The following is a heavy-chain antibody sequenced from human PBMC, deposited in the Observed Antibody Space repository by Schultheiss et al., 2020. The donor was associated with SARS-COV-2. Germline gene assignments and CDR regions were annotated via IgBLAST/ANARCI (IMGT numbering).Heavy chain of an antibody. V-gene: IGHV4-31*03. CDR1: GGSISSGGYY. Sequence: SETLSLTCTVSGGSISSGGYYWSWIRQHPGKGLEWIGYIYYSGSTYYNPSLKSRVTISVATSRNEFSLKLTSVTAADTAVYYCVREGNVAVRPAWFDPWGQGTLVTVSS. CDR3: VREGNVAVRPAWFDP. J-gene: IGHJ5*02. CDR2: IYYSGST. D-gene: IGHD6-6*01.